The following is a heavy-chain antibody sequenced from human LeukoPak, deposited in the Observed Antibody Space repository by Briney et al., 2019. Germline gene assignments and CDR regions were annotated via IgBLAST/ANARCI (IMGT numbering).Heavy chain of an antibody. CDR1: GFTFSSYA. D-gene: IGHD6-6*01. CDR3: ASLSIAAFQGDY. V-gene: IGHV3-23*01. CDR2: ISGSGGST. J-gene: IGHJ4*02. Sequence: PGGSLRLSCAASGFTFSSYAMSWVRQAPGKGLEWVSTISGSGGSTYYADSVKGRFTISRDNSKNTLYLQMNSLRAEDTAVYYCASLSIAAFQGDYWGQGTPVTVSS.